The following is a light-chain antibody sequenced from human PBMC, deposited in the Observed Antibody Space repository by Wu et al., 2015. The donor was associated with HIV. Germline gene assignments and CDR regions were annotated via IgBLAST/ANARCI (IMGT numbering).Light chain of an antibody. J-gene: IGKJ5*01. Sequence: EIVLTQSPATLSLSPGERATLSCRASQSVSSFLAWYQQKPGQAPRLLIYDASNRATGVPARFSGSGSGTDFTLTISSLESEDFALYYCQYRTTFGQGTRLESK. CDR2: DAS. CDR1: QSVSSF. V-gene: IGKV3-11*01. CDR3: QYRTT.